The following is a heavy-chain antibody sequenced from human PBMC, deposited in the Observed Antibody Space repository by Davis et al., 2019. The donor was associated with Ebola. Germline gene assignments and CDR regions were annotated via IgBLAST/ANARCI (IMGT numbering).Heavy chain of an antibody. D-gene: IGHD5-12*01. CDR2: INHSGST. CDR3: ARAHRPDIVAPQLDY. Sequence: PSETLSLTCAVYGGSFSGYYWSWIRQPPGKGLEWIGEINHSGSTNYNPSLKSRVTISVDTSKNQFSLKLSSVTAADTAVYYCARAHRPDIVAPQLDYWGQGTLVTVSS. J-gene: IGHJ4*02. CDR1: GGSFSGYY. V-gene: IGHV4-34*01.